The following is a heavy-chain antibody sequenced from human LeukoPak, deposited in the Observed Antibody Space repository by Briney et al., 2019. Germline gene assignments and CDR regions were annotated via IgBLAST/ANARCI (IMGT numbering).Heavy chain of an antibody. CDR3: ARHTLYGSGSYYVYYFDY. CDR2: INPSGGST. CDR1: GYTFTSYD. V-gene: IGHV1-46*01. J-gene: IGHJ4*02. Sequence: ASVKVSCKASGYTFTSYDINWVRQATGQGLEWMGIINPSGGSTSYAQKFQGRVTMTRDMSTSTVYMELSSLRSDDTAVYYCARHTLYGSGSYYVYYFDYWGQGTLVTVSS. D-gene: IGHD3-10*01.